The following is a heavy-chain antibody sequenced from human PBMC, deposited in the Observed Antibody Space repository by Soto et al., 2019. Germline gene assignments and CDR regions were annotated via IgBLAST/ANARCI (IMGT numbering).Heavy chain of an antibody. V-gene: IGHV3-64D*08. CDR1: GFTFSSYA. J-gene: IGHJ6*02. CDR3: ARVRRLIRGYSYGRKDYYYYGMDV. CDR2: ISSNGGST. Sequence: HPGGSLRLSCSASGFTFSSYAMHWVRQAPGKGLEYVSAISSNGGSTYYADSVKGRFTISRDNSKNTLYLQMSSLRAEDTAVYYCARVRRLIRGYSYGRKDYYYYGMDVWGQGTTVTVSS. D-gene: IGHD5-18*01.